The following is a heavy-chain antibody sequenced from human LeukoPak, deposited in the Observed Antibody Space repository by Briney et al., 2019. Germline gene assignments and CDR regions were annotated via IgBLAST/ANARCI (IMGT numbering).Heavy chain of an antibody. D-gene: IGHD5-24*01. Sequence: ASVKVSFKASGYTFTNYGISWVRQAPGQGLEWMGWISPYNGNADYTQKLQGRVTMTTDTSTTTAYMELRSLRSDDTAVYYCARGWLQPYWYFDLWGRGTLVTVSS. J-gene: IGHJ2*01. CDR1: GYTFTNYG. CDR3: ARGWLQPYWYFDL. CDR2: ISPYNGNA. V-gene: IGHV1-18*01.